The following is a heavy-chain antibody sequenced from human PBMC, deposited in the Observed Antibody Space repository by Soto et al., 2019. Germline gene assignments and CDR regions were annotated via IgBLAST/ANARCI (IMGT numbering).Heavy chain of an antibody. CDR1: GFTFSSYA. V-gene: IGHV3-23*01. CDR3: AKSPIPRGGELLGEGYYFDY. J-gene: IGHJ4*02. D-gene: IGHD3-10*01. Sequence: EVQLLESGGGLVQPGGSLRLSCAASGFTFSSYAMSWVRQAPGKGLEWVSAISGSGGSTYYADSVKGRFTISRDNSKNTLYLQMNSLRAEDTAVYYCAKSPIPRGGELLGEGYYFDYWGQGTLVTVSS. CDR2: ISGSGGST.